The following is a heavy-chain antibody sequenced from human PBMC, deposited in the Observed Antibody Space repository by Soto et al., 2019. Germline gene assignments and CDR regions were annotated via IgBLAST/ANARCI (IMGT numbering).Heavy chain of an antibody. CDR2: ISAYNGNT. J-gene: IGHJ4*02. Sequence: ASVKVSCKASGYTFTSYGISWVRQAPGQGLEWMGWISAYNGNTNYAQKLQGRVTMTTDTSTSTAYMELRSLRSDDTAVYYCARDRRGGFLEWSSSDYWGQGTLVTVSS. D-gene: IGHD3-3*01. CDR1: GYTFTSYG. CDR3: ARDRRGGFLEWSSSDY. V-gene: IGHV1-18*01.